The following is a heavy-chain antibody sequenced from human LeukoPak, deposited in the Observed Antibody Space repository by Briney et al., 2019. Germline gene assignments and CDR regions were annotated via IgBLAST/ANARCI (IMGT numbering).Heavy chain of an antibody. D-gene: IGHD4-17*01. CDR3: ARNYGDSLYYFDY. J-gene: IGHJ4*02. CDR1: GGSFSGYY. Sequence: SETLSLTCAVYGGSFSGYYWSWIRQPPGKGLEWIGEINHSGSTNYSPSLKSRVTISADTSKNQFSLKLTSVTVADTAVYYCARNYGDSLYYFDYWGQGTLVTVSS. V-gene: IGHV4-34*01. CDR2: INHSGST.